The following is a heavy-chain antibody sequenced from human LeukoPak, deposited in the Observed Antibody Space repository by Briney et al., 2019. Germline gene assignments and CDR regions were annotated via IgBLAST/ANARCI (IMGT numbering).Heavy chain of an antibody. CDR3: ARQAYGAFDY. J-gene: IGHJ4*02. CDR2: IYPGDSDI. CDR1: GYSFTSYW. Sequence: GESLKISCKGSGYSFTSYWIGWVRQMPGKGLEWMGIIYPGDSDIRYNPSFQGQVTISADKSTSTAYLQWSSLKASDTALYYCARQAYGAFDYWGQGTLVTVSS. D-gene: IGHD3-16*01. V-gene: IGHV5-51*01.